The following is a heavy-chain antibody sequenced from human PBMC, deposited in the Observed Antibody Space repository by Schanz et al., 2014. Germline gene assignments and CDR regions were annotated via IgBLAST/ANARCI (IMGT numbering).Heavy chain of an antibody. D-gene: IGHD1-26*01. Sequence: VQLVESGGGVVQPGRSLRLSCAASGFTFSSYAMSWVRQAPGKGLEWVSAISGSGGSTYYADSVKGRFTISRDNTKNSLFLQLNRLRADDTAVYYCARNRGSGGQNWYFDLWGRGTLVTVSS. CDR1: GFTFSSYA. J-gene: IGHJ2*01. CDR2: ISGSGGST. CDR3: ARNRGSGGQNWYFDL. V-gene: IGHV3-23*04.